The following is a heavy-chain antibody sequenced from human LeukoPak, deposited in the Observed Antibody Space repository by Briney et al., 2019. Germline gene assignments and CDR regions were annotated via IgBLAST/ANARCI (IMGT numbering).Heavy chain of an antibody. CDR1: GFTFSAYG. V-gene: IGHV1-18*04. Sequence: SVKVSCKTSGFTFSAYGIAWVRQAPGHGPEWMGWISNHNGNTKYAQKFQDRITVTTETSTGTASMELRSLKPDDTGIHYCTRGVALATVYYFDFWGRGTQVTVAS. CDR3: TRGVALATVYYFDF. CDR2: ISNHNGNT. J-gene: IGHJ4*02. D-gene: IGHD3-10*01.